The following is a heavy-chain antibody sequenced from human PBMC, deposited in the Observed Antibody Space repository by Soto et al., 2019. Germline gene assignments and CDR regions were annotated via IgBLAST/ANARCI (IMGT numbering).Heavy chain of an antibody. Sequence: SETLSLTCTVSGYSISSGYYWGWIRQPPGKGLEWIGSNYHSGSTYYNPSLKSRVTISVDTSKNQFSLKLISLTAADTAVYYCARESYDYVWGSFDAFDIWGQGTMVTVS. V-gene: IGHV4-38-2*02. CDR3: ARESYDYVWGSFDAFDI. D-gene: IGHD3-16*01. CDR1: GYSISSGYY. CDR2: NYHSGST. J-gene: IGHJ3*02.